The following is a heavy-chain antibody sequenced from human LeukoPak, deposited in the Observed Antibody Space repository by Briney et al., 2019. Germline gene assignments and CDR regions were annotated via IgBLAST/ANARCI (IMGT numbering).Heavy chain of an antibody. Sequence: PSGTLSLTCAVSGGSISSSNWWSWVRQPPGKGLEWIGKIYHSGSTNYNPSLKSRVTISVDKSKNQFSLKLSSVTAADTAVYYCARVNRPPRGYFDYWGQGTLVTVSS. D-gene: IGHD1-14*01. CDR2: IYHSGST. CDR1: GGSISSSNW. J-gene: IGHJ4*02. CDR3: ARVNRPPRGYFDY. V-gene: IGHV4-4*02.